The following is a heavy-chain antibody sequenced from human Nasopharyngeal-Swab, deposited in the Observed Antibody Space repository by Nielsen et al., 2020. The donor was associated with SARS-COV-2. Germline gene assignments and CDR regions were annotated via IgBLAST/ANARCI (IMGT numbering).Heavy chain of an antibody. CDR3: ARRYGDFWSGHYFDY. Sequence: SETLSLTCAVSGYSISSGYYWGWIRQPPGKGLEWIGSMYHSGSTYYNPSLKSRVTISVDTSKNQFSLKLRSVTAADTAVYYCARRYGDFWSGHYFDYWGQGTLVTVSS. V-gene: IGHV4-38-2*01. J-gene: IGHJ4*02. D-gene: IGHD3-3*01. CDR2: MYHSGST. CDR1: GYSISSGYY.